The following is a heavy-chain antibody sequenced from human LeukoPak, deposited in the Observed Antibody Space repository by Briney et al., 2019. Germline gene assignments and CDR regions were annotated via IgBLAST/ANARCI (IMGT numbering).Heavy chain of an antibody. CDR3: ARVDCSSTSCYEFDY. J-gene: IGHJ4*02. Sequence: KTGGSLRLSCAASGFTFSDYYMSWIRQAPGKGLEWVSYIRRSGSTIYYADSVKGRFTISRDNAQNSLYLQMNSLRAEDTAVYYCARVDCSSTSCYEFDYWGQGTLVTVSS. D-gene: IGHD2-2*01. CDR1: GFTFSDYY. CDR2: IRRSGSTI. V-gene: IGHV3-11*04.